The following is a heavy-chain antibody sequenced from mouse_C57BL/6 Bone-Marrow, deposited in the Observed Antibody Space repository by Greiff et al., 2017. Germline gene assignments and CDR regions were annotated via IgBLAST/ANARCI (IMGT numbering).Heavy chain of an antibody. J-gene: IGHJ4*01. CDR1: GFTFSDYG. V-gene: IGHV5-17*01. CDR3: ALTNHYAMDY. D-gene: IGHD1-1*01. CDR2: ISSGSSTL. Sequence: EVNVVESGGGLVKPGGSLKLSCAASGFTFSDYGMHWVRQAPEKGLEWVAYISSGSSTLYYADTVKGRFTISRDNAKNTLFLQMTSLRSEDTAMYYCALTNHYAMDYWGQGTSVTVSS.